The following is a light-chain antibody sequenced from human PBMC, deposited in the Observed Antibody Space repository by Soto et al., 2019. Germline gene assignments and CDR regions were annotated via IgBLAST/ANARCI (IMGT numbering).Light chain of an antibody. V-gene: IGKV3-11*01. CDR3: QQRSNWPLYT. Sequence: EIVLTQSPATLSLSPGERATLSCRASQSVSSYLAWYQQTPGQAPRLLIYDASNRATGIPARFSGSGSGTDFTLTISSLEPEEFAVYYCQQRSNWPLYTFGQGTKLEIK. CDR2: DAS. CDR1: QSVSSY. J-gene: IGKJ2*01.